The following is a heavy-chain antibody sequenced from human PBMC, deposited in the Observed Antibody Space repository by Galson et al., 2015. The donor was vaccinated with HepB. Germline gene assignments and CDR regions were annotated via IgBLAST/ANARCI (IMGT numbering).Heavy chain of an antibody. CDR1: GFTFSSYA. Sequence: SLRLSCAASGFTFSSYAMSWVRQAPGKGLEWVSAISGSGGSTYYADSVKGRFTISRDNSKNTLYLQMNSLRAEDTAVYYCAKDSLDIVVVVAATPADYWGQGTLVTVSS. J-gene: IGHJ4*02. CDR2: ISGSGGST. V-gene: IGHV3-23*01. D-gene: IGHD2-15*01. CDR3: AKDSLDIVVVVAATPADY.